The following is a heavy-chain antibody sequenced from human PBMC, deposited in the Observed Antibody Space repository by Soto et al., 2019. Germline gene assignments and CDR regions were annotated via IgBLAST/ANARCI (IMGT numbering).Heavy chain of an antibody. CDR3: ARDPMVAYGASPLDHYGLDV. CDR1: GFTFSTYT. Sequence: GGSLRLSCAASGFTFSTYTMHWVRQAPGRGLEWVAVTSYDGGNKFYADSVKGRFTISRDNSKNTLYLQMNSLRGDDTAVYYCARDPMVAYGASPLDHYGLDVWGQWTTVT. CDR2: TSYDGGNK. J-gene: IGHJ6*02. D-gene: IGHD4-17*01. V-gene: IGHV3-30-3*01.